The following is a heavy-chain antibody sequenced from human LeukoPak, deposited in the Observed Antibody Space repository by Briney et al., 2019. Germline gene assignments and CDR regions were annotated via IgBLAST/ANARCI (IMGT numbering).Heavy chain of an antibody. CDR2: IYYSGST. CDR1: GGSISSYY. D-gene: IGHD1-26*01. CDR3: ARGVGATYYYYYYYMDV. V-gene: IGHV4-59*05. J-gene: IGHJ6*03. Sequence: SETLSLTCTVSGGSISSYYWSWIRQPAGKGLEWIGRIYYSGSTYYNPSLKSRVTISVDTSKNQFSLKLSSVTAADTAVYYCARGVGATYYYYYYYMDVWGKGTTVTVSS.